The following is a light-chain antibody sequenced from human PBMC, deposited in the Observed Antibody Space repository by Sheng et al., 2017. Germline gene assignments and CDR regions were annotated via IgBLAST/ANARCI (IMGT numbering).Light chain of an antibody. CDR3: QLSSSPFT. Sequence: DIQMTQSPSSLSASVGDRVTITYRASQSITTYLNWYHQKPGKAPKLLIYAASSLQSGVPSRFSGSGSGTDFTLTISSLQLEDFATYYCQLSSSPFTFGGGTKVEIK. CDR1: QSITTY. V-gene: IGKV1-39*01. J-gene: IGKJ4*01. CDR2: AAS.